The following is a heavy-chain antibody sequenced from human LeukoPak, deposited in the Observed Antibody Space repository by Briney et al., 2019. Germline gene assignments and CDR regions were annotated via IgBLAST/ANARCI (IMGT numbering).Heavy chain of an antibody. Sequence: SVKVSCKASGGTFSSYTISWVRQAPGQGLEWMGRIIPILGIANYAQKIQGRVTITADKSTSTAYMELSSLRSEDTAVYYCARSLGYCTNGVCLPYYFDYWGQGTLVTVSS. CDR3: ARSLGYCTNGVCLPYYFDY. J-gene: IGHJ4*02. CDR2: IIPILGIA. D-gene: IGHD2-8*01. V-gene: IGHV1-69*02. CDR1: GGTFSSYT.